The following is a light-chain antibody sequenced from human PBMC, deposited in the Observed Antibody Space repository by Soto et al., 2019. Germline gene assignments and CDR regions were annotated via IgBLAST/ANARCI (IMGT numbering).Light chain of an antibody. CDR3: QQYNSYS. CDR1: QSISSW. J-gene: IGKJ1*01. Sequence: DIQMTQPPSSLSASVPDTVTITCRASQSISSWLAWYQQKPGRAPKLLIYDASSLESGVPSRFSGSGSGTEFTLTISSLQPDDFATYYCQQYNSYSFGQGTKVDIK. CDR2: DAS. V-gene: IGKV1-5*01.